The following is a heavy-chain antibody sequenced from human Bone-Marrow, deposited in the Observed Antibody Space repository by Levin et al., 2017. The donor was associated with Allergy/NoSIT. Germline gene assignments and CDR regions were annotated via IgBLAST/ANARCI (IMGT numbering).Heavy chain of an antibody. V-gene: IGHV3-74*01. Sequence: SCTASEITLSSYWMHWVRQAPGKGLEWVSRIESGGSATSYADSVKGRFTISRDNAKNTLYLQMNSLRVEDTAVYYCATMDDFWGRGTLVTVSP. CDR1: EITLSSYW. D-gene: IGHD3-3*01. J-gene: IGHJ4*02. CDR3: ATMDDF. CDR2: IESGGSAT.